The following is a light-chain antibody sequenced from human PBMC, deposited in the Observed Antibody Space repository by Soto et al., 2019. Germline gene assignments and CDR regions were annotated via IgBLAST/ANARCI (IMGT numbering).Light chain of an antibody. CDR2: EVT. V-gene: IGLV2-18*02. Sequence: QSALTQPPSVSGSPGQSVTISCTGTSSDVGNYNSVSWYQQPPGTVPKLMIYEVTNRPSGVPDRFSGSKSGNTASLTISWLQPEDEADYYCSSYTTSNTYVFGTGTKLTVL. J-gene: IGLJ1*01. CDR3: SSYTTSNTYV. CDR1: SSDVGNYNS.